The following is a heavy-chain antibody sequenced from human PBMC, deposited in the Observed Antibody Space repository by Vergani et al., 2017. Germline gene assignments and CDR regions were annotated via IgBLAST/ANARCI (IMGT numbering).Heavy chain of an antibody. CDR3: ARVGTSSNRDYFDY. CDR1: GYTFTDYF. J-gene: IGHJ4*02. Sequence: QVQLVQSGAEVKKPGASVKVSCKASGYTFTDYFMHWVRQAPGQGLVGMGWINTNSGGTNYAQKFQGRVTMTRDTSISTAYMELSNLRSDDTAVYYCARVGTSSNRDYFDYWGQGTLVTVSS. CDR2: INTNSGGT. D-gene: IGHD2-2*01. V-gene: IGHV1-2*02.